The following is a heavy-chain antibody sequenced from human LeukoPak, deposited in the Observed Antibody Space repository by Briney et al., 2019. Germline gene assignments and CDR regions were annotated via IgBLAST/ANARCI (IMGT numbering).Heavy chain of an antibody. CDR1: GFTFSSYG. V-gene: IGHV3-30*03. CDR2: ISYEGSNK. CDR3: AREGVVVAKWYLDL. Sequence: GGSLRLSCAAFGFTFSSYGMNWVRQAPGKGLEWVAAISYEGSNKDYADSVKGRFTISRDKSKNTLYLQMNSLRAEDTAVYYCAREGVVVAKWYLDLWGRGTLVTASS. D-gene: IGHD3-22*01. J-gene: IGHJ2*01.